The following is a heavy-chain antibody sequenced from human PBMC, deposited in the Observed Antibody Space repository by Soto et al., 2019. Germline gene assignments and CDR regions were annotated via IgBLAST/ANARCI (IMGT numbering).Heavy chain of an antibody. Sequence: ASVKVSCKASGYTFTGYYMHWVRQAPGQGLEWMGWINPNSGGTNYAQKFQGWVTMTRDTSISTAYMELSRLRSDDTAVYYCARGIAAHPSHYYYYYMDVWGKGTTVTVSS. CDR3: ARGIAAHPSHYYYYYMDV. D-gene: IGHD6-6*01. CDR2: INPNSGGT. J-gene: IGHJ6*03. CDR1: GYTFTGYY. V-gene: IGHV1-2*04.